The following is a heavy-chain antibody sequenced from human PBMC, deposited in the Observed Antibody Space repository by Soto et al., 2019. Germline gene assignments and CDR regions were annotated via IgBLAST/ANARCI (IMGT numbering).Heavy chain of an antibody. V-gene: IGHV4-34*01. CDR3: ARAGASSDYGMDV. J-gene: IGHJ6*02. CDR1: GGSVSGYH. Sequence: PSETLSLTCAVYGGSVSGYHWSWIRQPPGKGLEWIGEIYHTGNTKYNPSLKSRVVISLDTSKNQLSLKVSARTAADTAVYYCARAGASSDYGMDVWGQGTTVTVSS. CDR2: IYHTGNT.